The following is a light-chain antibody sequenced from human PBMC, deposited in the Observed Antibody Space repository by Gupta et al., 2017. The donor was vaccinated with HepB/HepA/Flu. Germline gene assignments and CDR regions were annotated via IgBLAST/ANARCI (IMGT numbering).Light chain of an antibody. CDR1: SSDVGGYNY. CDR2: EVS. Sequence: QSALTQPPSASGSPGQSVTISCTGTSSDVGGYNYVSWYQQHPGKAPKLMIYEVSKRPSGVPDRFSGSKSGNTASRTVSGLRAEDEADYYCSSYAGSNNLYVFGPGPKFTVL. J-gene: IGLJ1*01. V-gene: IGLV2-8*01. CDR3: SSYAGSNNLYV.